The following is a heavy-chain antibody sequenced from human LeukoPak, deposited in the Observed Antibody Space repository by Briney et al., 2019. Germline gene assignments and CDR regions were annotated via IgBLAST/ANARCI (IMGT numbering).Heavy chain of an antibody. D-gene: IGHD3-10*01. CDR1: GYTFTSYY. V-gene: IGHV1-46*01. CDR3: AREGHFGEFTLRNWFDP. J-gene: IGHJ5*02. CDR2: INPSGGST. Sequence: ASVKVSCKASGYTFTSYYMHWVRQAPGQGLEWMGIINPSGGSTSYAQKFQGRVTMTRDMSTSTVYMELSSLRSEDTAVYYCAREGHFGEFTLRNWFDPWGQGTLVTVSS.